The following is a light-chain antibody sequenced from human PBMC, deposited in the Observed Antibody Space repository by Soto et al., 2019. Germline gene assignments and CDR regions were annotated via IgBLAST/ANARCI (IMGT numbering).Light chain of an antibody. Sequence: EIVMTQSPATLSVFRGERATLSCRASQSVSSNLAWFQHKPGQAPRLLIYGASIRATGIPARFSGSGSRTEFTLTISSLQSEDVAVYYCQQYKNWWTFGQGTKVDIK. CDR2: GAS. J-gene: IGKJ1*01. CDR3: QQYKNWWT. V-gene: IGKV3-15*01. CDR1: QSVSSN.